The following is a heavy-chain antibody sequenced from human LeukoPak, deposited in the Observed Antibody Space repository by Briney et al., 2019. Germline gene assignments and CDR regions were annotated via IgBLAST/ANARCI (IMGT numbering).Heavy chain of an antibody. V-gene: IGHV3-7*03. Sequence: QPGGSLRLSCAASGFTFSSYWMSWVRQAPGKGLEWVANIKQDGSEKYYVDSVKGRFTISRDIAKNSLYLQMNSLRAEDTAVYYCARVVVVPAAPYYYYGMDVWGQGTTVTVSS. CDR1: GFTFSSYW. CDR2: IKQDGSEK. CDR3: ARVVVVPAAPYYYYGMDV. J-gene: IGHJ6*02. D-gene: IGHD2-2*01.